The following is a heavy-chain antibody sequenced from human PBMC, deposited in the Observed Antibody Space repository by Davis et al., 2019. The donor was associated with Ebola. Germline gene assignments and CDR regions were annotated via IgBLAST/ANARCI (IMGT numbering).Heavy chain of an antibody. CDR3: VRGGGSYDY. J-gene: IGHJ4*02. D-gene: IGHD1-26*01. Sequence: GESLKISCVASGFTFSSYWMHWVRQAPGKGLEWVSFISSSSNYIYYADSVKGRFTVSRDNAKNSLYLQMNSLRAEDTAVYYCVRGGGSYDYWGQGTLVTVSS. V-gene: IGHV3-21*01. CDR1: GFTFSSYW. CDR2: ISSSSNYI.